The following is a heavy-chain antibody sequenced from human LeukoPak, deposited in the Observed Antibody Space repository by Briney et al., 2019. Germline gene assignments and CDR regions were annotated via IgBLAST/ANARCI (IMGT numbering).Heavy chain of an antibody. J-gene: IGHJ4*02. CDR1: GGSFSGYY. CDR2: INHSGST. Sequence: PSETLSLTCAVYGGSFSGYYWSWIRQPPGKGLEWIGEINHSGSTNYNPSLKSRVTISVDTSKNQFSPKLSSVTAADTAVYYCARGRHDYGDAYDYWGQGTLVTVSS. V-gene: IGHV4-34*01. D-gene: IGHD4-17*01. CDR3: ARGRHDYGDAYDY.